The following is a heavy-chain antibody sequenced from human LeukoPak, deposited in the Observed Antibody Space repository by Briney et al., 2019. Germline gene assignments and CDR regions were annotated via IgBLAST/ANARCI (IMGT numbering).Heavy chain of an antibody. J-gene: IGHJ6*04. CDR2: IWYDGSNK. D-gene: IGHD4-17*01. Sequence: GRSLRLSCAASGFTFSSYGMHWVRQAPGKGLEWVAVIWYDGSNKYYADSVKGRFTISRDNSRNTLYLQMNSLRAEDTAVYYCARDDYGDYQGRMDVWGKGTRSPSPQ. CDR3: ARDDYGDYQGRMDV. CDR1: GFTFSSYG. V-gene: IGHV3-33*01.